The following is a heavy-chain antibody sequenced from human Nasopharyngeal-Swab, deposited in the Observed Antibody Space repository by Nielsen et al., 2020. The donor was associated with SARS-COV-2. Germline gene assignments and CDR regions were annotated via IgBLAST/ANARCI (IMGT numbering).Heavy chain of an antibody. V-gene: IGHV3-7*03. CDR2: IKQDGSET. D-gene: IGHD5-12*01. J-gene: IGHJ4*02. Sequence: GESLKISCADSGFTFRRDWMSWVRQAPGMGLEWVANIKQDGSETYYVDSVKGRFTISRDNAKNSLYLQMNSLRAEDTAVYYCARDLGHSGYDLYDYWGQGTLVTVSS. CDR3: ARDLGHSGYDLYDY. CDR1: GFTFRRDW.